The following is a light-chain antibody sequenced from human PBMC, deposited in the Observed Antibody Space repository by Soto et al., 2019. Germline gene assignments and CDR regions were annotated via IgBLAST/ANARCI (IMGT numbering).Light chain of an antibody. CDR1: QSVNRY. J-gene: IGKJ1*01. CDR3: QQRSNWPPWT. CDR2: DAF. V-gene: IGKV3-11*01. Sequence: EIVLTQSPATLSLSPGERATLSCRASQSVNRYLAWYQHRPGQAPRLLIYDAFNSATGVPARFTGSGSGTDFTLTISILEPEDSAVYYCQQRSNWPPWTFGQGTKVEIK.